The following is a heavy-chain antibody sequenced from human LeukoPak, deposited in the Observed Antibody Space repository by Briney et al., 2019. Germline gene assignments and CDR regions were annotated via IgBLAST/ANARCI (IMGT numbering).Heavy chain of an antibody. CDR3: ASFAAEIYDSSGYYSFDY. D-gene: IGHD3-22*01. V-gene: IGHV4-39*07. J-gene: IGHJ4*02. CDR2: IYYSGST. Sequence: SETLSLTCTVSGDSLSSSIYYWGWIRQPPGKGLEWIGSIYYSGSTHYNPSLKSRVTISVDRSKNQFSLKLSSVTAADTAVYYCASFAAEIYDSSGYYSFDYWGQGTLVTVSS. CDR1: GDSLSSSIYY.